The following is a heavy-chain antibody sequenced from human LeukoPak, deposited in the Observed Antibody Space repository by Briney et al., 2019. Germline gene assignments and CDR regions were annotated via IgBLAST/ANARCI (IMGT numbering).Heavy chain of an antibody. J-gene: IGHJ4*02. CDR3: ASNYYGSGSLDY. CDR2: IYYSGST. V-gene: IGHV4-59*08. Sequence: PSEPLSLTCTVSGGSISSYYWSWIRQPPGKGLEWIGYIYYSGSTNYNPSLKSRVTISVDTSKNQFSLKLSSVTAADTAVYYCASNYYGSGSLDYWGQGNLVTVSS. CDR1: GGSISSYY. D-gene: IGHD3-10*01.